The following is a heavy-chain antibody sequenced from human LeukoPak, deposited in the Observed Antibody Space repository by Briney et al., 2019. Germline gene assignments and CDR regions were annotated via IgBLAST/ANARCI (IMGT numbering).Heavy chain of an antibody. D-gene: IGHD3-16*01. V-gene: IGHV1-2*02. CDR2: VNPKSGGT. CDR3: ARDSTRLGELTTNDY. CDR1: GYTFTDYY. J-gene: IGHJ4*02. Sequence: ASVKVSCKASGYTFTDYYIHWVRQAPGQGLEWMGWVNPKSGGTNYAQKLQGRVTMTTDTSTSTAYMELRSLRSDDTAVYYCARDSTRLGELTTNDYWGQGTLVTVSS.